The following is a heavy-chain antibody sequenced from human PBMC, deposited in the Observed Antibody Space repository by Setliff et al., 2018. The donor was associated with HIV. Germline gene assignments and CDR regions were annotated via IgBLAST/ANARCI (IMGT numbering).Heavy chain of an antibody. D-gene: IGHD3-3*01. CDR3: TTRAVPSRWGELQFLERYYYSMDV. CDR2: IKSKSDGGTK. Sequence: NPGGSLRLSCAASGLTFSNAWMNWVRQAPGKGLEWVGRIKSKSDGGTKDYAAPVKGRFTISRDDSKNTLSLQMNSLKIEDTAVYYCTTRAVPSRWGELQFLERYYYSMDVWGKGTTVTV. J-gene: IGHJ6*03. V-gene: IGHV3-15*01. CDR1: GLTFSNAW.